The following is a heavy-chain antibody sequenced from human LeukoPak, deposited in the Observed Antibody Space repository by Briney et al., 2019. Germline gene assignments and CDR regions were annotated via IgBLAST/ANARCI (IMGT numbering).Heavy chain of an antibody. CDR2: ISGSGGDT. Sequence: PGGSLRLSCAASGFTFSSFAMTWVRQAPGKGLEWVSAISGSGGDTYYADSVKGRFTVSRDNAKNTLYLQMNSLRAEDTALCYCAKDTLLLLYWGQGALVTVSS. V-gene: IGHV3-23*01. D-gene: IGHD3-22*01. CDR3: AKDTLLLLY. J-gene: IGHJ4*02. CDR1: GFTFSSFA.